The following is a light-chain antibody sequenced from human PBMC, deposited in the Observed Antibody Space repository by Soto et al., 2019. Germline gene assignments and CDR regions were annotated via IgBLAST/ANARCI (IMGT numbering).Light chain of an antibody. CDR1: QSLSITY. J-gene: IGKJ4*02. Sequence: EIVLTQSPGTLSLTPGDRATLSCRASQSLSITYLAWYQQKPGQAPRRLIYGTSTRASEVPDRFSGSGPGRNFPLTISRLQPEDFAVYYCQHYGTSLTFGRGTKVDIK. CDR2: GTS. CDR3: QHYGTSLT. V-gene: IGKV3-20*01.